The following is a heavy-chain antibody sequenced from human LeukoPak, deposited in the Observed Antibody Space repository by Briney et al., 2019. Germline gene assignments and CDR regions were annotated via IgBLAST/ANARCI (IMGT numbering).Heavy chain of an antibody. CDR1: GGSISSGDYY. Sequence: PSQTLSLTCTVSGGSISSGDYYWSWIRQPPGKGLEWIGYIYYSGSTYYNPSLKSRVTISVDTSKNQFSLKLSSVTAADTAVYYCARDVAVAGTYYHYGMDVWGKGTTVTVSS. CDR3: ARDVAVAGTYYHYGMDV. J-gene: IGHJ6*04. CDR2: IYYSGST. D-gene: IGHD6-19*01. V-gene: IGHV4-30-4*01.